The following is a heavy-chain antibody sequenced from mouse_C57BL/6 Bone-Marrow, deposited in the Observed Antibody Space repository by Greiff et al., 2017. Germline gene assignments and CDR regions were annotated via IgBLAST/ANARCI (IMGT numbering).Heavy chain of an antibody. CDR2: IYPRSGNT. CDR1: GYTFTSYG. Sequence: QVQLQQSGAELARPGASVKLSCKASGYTFTSYGISWVKQRTGQGLEWIGEIYPRSGNTYYNEKFKGKATLTADKSSSTAYMELRRLTSEDSAVYFCAREGGQLRSRLFAYWGQGTLVTVSA. J-gene: IGHJ3*01. CDR3: AREGGQLRSRLFAY. V-gene: IGHV1-81*01. D-gene: IGHD3-2*02.